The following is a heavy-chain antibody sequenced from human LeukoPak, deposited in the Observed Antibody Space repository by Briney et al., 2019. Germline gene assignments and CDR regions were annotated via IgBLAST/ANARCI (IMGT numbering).Heavy chain of an antibody. Sequence: GGSLRLSCAGSGFTFSDSPMHWVRQASGKGLEWDGRIRSKALSYATSYAASVKGRFTISRDDSKNTAYLQMNSLKTEDTAISYCTSLDILMDVWGKGTTVTVSS. CDR2: IRSKALSYAT. CDR1: GFTFSDSP. CDR3: TSLDILMDV. D-gene: IGHD2-2*03. J-gene: IGHJ6*03. V-gene: IGHV3-73*01.